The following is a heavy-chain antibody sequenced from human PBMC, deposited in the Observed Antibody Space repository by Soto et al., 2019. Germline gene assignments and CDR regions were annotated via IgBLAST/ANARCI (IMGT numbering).Heavy chain of an antibody. V-gene: IGHV3-23*01. Sequence: GGSLRLSCAASGFTFSSYAVSWVRQAPGQGLEWVSAIYGSGSNTYYADFVKGRLTISRDNTKNTLYLQMNTLRAEDTAVYYCAKGSIALDYWGQGTLVTVSS. CDR1: GFTFSSYA. J-gene: IGHJ4*02. CDR2: IYGSGSNT. CDR3: AKGSIALDY. D-gene: IGHD6-6*01.